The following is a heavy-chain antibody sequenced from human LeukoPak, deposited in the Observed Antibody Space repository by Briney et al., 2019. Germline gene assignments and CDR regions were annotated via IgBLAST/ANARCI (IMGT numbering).Heavy chain of an antibody. J-gene: IGHJ4*02. D-gene: IGHD3-9*01. Sequence: GGSLRLSCAASRFTFSDHYMDWVRQAPGKGLEWVGRTRNKANSYTTEYAASVKGRFTISRDDSKNSLYLQMNSLKTEDTAVYYCALTSRADYFDYWGQGTLVTVSS. V-gene: IGHV3-72*01. CDR3: ALTSRADYFDY. CDR2: TRNKANSYTT. CDR1: RFTFSDHY.